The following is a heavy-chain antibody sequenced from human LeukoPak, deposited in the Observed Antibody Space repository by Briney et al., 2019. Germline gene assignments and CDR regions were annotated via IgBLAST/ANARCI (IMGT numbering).Heavy chain of an antibody. CDR2: IRSRANTYAT. V-gene: IGHV3-73*01. J-gene: IGHJ4*02. CDR1: GFTFSGSA. Sequence: PGGSLRLSCAASGFTFSGSAIHWVRQASGKGLEWVGRIRSRANTYATAYAASVKGRFTISRDDSKNTAYLKMNSLKTKDTALYYCTRPDDYGDYWGQGTLVTVSS. CDR3: TRPDDYGDY.